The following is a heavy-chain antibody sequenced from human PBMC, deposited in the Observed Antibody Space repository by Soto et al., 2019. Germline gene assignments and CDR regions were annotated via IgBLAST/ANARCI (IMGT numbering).Heavy chain of an antibody. CDR3: AKGFHPYTGPTKPFDS. J-gene: IGHJ4*02. CDR2: ISYDGSNK. CDR1: GFTFSSYG. Sequence: GGSLRLSCAASGFTFSSYGMHWVRQAPGKGLEWVAVISYDGSNKYYADSVKGRFTISRDNSKNTLYLQMNSLRAEDTAVYYCAKGFHPYTGPTKPFDSWGQGTLATVSS. D-gene: IGHD5-12*01. V-gene: IGHV3-30*18.